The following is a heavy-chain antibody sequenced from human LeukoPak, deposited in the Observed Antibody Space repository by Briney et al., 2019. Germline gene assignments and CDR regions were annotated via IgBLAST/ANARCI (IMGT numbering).Heavy chain of an antibody. Sequence: GGSLSLSCAPSGFTFSSYNMNWVRQAPGKGLEWVLSISRSTSYIYYADSVKGRFTISRDNAKNSLYLQMNSLRAEDTAVYYCARLLTQPYDFWSGYPYYFVYWGQGTLVTVSS. CDR3: ARLLTQPYDFWSGYPYYFVY. V-gene: IGHV3-21*01. CDR2: ISRSTSYI. D-gene: IGHD3-3*01. J-gene: IGHJ4*02. CDR1: GFTFSSYN.